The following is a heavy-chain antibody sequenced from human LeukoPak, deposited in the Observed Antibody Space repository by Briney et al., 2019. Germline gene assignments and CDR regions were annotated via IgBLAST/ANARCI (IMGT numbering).Heavy chain of an antibody. V-gene: IGHV1-2*02. CDR2: INPNSGGT. CDR3: ARGNIVVVIAAPEYYFDY. Sequence: ASVKVSCKASGYTFTDYFIHWLRQAPGQGLEWMGWINPNSGGTSSAQKFQGRVTMTRDTSISTAYMELSRLTSDDTAVYYCARGNIVVVIAAPEYYFDYWGQGTLVTVSS. CDR1: GYTFTDYF. J-gene: IGHJ4*02. D-gene: IGHD2-15*01.